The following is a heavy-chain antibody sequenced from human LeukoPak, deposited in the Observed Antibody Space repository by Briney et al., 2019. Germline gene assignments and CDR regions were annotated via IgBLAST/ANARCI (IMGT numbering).Heavy chain of an antibody. CDR2: IIPIFGTA. Sequence: GASVKVSCKASGGTFSSYAISWERQAPGQGLEWMGGIIPIFGTANYAQKFQGRVTITADESTSTAYMELSSLRSEDTAVYYCARHPSERYYYMDVWGKGTTVTVSS. V-gene: IGHV1-69*13. CDR3: ARHPSERYYYMDV. J-gene: IGHJ6*03. CDR1: GGTFSSYA.